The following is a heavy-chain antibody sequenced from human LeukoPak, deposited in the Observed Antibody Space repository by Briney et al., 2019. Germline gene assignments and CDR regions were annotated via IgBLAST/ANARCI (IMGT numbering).Heavy chain of an antibody. V-gene: IGHV3-21*01. CDR1: GFTFSSYS. J-gene: IGHJ3*02. CDR3: ARDLPYYYEKNAFDI. Sequence: PGGSLRLSCAASGFTFSSYSMNRVRQAPGKGLEWVSSISSSSSYIYYADSVKGRFTISRDNAKNSLYLQMNSLRAEDTAVYYCARDLPYYYEKNAFDIWGQGTMVTVSS. D-gene: IGHD3-22*01. CDR2: ISSSSSYI.